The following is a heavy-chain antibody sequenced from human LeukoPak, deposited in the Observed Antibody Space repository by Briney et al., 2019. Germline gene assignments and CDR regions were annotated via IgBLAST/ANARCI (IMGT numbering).Heavy chain of an antibody. CDR2: IYYSGST. CDR3: ARHTRSGYDYYYYYYMDV. D-gene: IGHD5-12*01. CDR1: GGSTSSSSYY. J-gene: IGHJ6*03. Sequence: SETLSLTCTVSGGSTSSSSYYWGWIPQPPGKGLEWIGSIYYSGSTYYNSSLKSRVTISVDTSKNQFSLKLSSVTAADTAVYYCARHTRSGYDYYYYYYMDVWGKGTTVTVSS. V-gene: IGHV4-39*01.